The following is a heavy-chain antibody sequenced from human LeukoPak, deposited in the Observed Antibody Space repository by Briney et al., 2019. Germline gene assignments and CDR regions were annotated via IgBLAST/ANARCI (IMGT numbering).Heavy chain of an antibody. Sequence: GGSLRLSCAASGFTFSSYGMHWVRQAPGKGLEWVAFIRYDGSNKYYADSVKGRFTISRDNSKNTLYLQMNSLRAEDTAIYYCAEHPSMPRGPGYWGQGTLVTVSS. CDR2: IRYDGSNK. CDR1: GFTFSSYG. CDR3: AEHPSMPRGPGY. D-gene: IGHD3-10*01. V-gene: IGHV3-30*02. J-gene: IGHJ4*02.